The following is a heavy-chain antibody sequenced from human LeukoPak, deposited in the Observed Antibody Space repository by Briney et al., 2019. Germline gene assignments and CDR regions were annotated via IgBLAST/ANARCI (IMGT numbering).Heavy chain of an antibody. V-gene: IGHV1-69*05. D-gene: IGHD3-22*01. Sequence: SVKVSCKASGYTFTSYAISWVRQAPGQGLEWMGGIIPIFGTANHAQKFQGRVTITTDESTSTAYMELSSLRSEDTAVYYCARARSPSSGYLLRDHNWFDPWGQGTLVTVSS. J-gene: IGHJ5*02. CDR1: GYTFTSYA. CDR2: IIPIFGTA. CDR3: ARARSPSSGYLLRDHNWFDP.